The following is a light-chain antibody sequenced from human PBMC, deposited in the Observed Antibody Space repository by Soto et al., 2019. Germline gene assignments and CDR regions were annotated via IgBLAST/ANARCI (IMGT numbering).Light chain of an antibody. CDR2: GNS. Sequence: QAVVTQPPSVSGAPGQRVTISCTGSSSNIGAGYDVHWYQQLPGTAPKLLIYGNSNRPSGVPDRFSGSKSGTSASLAITGLQAEDEADYYCQSYDSSWGVFGGGTKLTVL. J-gene: IGLJ2*01. CDR1: SSNIGAGYD. V-gene: IGLV1-40*01. CDR3: QSYDSSWGV.